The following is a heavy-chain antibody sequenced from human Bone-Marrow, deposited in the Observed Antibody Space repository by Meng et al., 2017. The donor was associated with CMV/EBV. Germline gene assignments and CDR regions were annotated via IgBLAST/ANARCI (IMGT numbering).Heavy chain of an antibody. V-gene: IGHV1-18*01. Sequence: ASVKVSCKASGYTFTSYGISWVRQAPGQGLEWMGWISAYNGNTNYAQKLQGRVTMTTDTSTSTAYMELRSLRSDDTAVYYCARGNDYGELYYYYGMDVWGQGTTVTVSS. J-gene: IGHJ6*02. D-gene: IGHD4-17*01. CDR2: ISAYNGNT. CDR3: ARGNDYGELYYYYGMDV. CDR1: GYTFTSYG.